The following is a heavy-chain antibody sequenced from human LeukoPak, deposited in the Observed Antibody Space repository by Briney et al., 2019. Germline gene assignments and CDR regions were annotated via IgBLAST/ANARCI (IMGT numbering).Heavy chain of an antibody. J-gene: IGHJ4*02. CDR3: VRQNGEGFFDY. CDR2: ISAYNGNT. D-gene: IGHD2-8*01. CDR1: GYTFTGYY. V-gene: IGHV1-18*04. Sequence: ASVKVSCKASGYTFTGYYMHWVRQAPGQGLEWMGWISAYNGNTNYAQKLQGRVTMTTDTSTSTAYMELRSLRSDDTAVYYCVRQNGEGFFDYWGQGTLVTVSS.